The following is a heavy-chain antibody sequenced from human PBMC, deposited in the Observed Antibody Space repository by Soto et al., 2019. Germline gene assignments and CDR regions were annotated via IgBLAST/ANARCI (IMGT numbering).Heavy chain of an antibody. Sequence: SETLSLTCTVSGGSISSGGYYWSWIRQHPGKGLEWIGYIYYSGSTYYNPSLKSRVTISVDTSKNQISLKLSSVTAADTAVYYCARSGDYDFWSGYWYFDYWGQGTLVTVSS. CDR2: IYYSGST. J-gene: IGHJ4*02. CDR3: ARSGDYDFWSGYWYFDY. D-gene: IGHD3-3*01. V-gene: IGHV4-31*03. CDR1: GGSISSGGYY.